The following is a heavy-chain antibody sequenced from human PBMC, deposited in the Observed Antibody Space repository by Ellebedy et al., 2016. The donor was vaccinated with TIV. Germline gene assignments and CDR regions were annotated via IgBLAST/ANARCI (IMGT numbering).Heavy chain of an antibody. V-gene: IGHV1-18*01. CDR1: GGTFSSYA. CDR2: ISAYNGNT. Sequence: ASVKVSCKASGGTFSSYAISWVRQAPGQGLEWMGWISAYNGNTNYAQKLQGRVTMTTDTSTSTAYMELRSLRSDDTAVYYCARDWIPSYYGSGSYSLDYYYYYGMDVWGQGTTVTVSS. D-gene: IGHD3-10*01. J-gene: IGHJ6*02. CDR3: ARDWIPSYYGSGSYSLDYYYYYGMDV.